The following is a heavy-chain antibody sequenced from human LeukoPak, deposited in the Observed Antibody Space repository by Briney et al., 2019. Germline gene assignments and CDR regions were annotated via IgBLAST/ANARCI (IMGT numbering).Heavy chain of an antibody. CDR2: ISAYNGNT. CDR3: ARDQTMITFGGVIVRPDY. D-gene: IGHD3-16*02. Sequence: ASVKVSCKVSGYTFTSYGISWVRQAPGQGLEWMGWISAYNGNTNYAQKLQGRVTMTTDTSTSTAYMELRSLRSDDTAVYYCARDQTMITFGGVIVRPDYWGQGTLVTVSS. J-gene: IGHJ4*02. V-gene: IGHV1-18*01. CDR1: GYTFTSYG.